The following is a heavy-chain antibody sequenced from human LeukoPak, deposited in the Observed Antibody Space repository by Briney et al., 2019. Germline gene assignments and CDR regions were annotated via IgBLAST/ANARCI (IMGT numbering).Heavy chain of an antibody. CDR1: GYTFTSYA. Sequence: ASVTVSCTASGYTFTSYAMHWVRQAPGQRLEWMGWINAGNGNTKYSQEFQGRVTITRDTSASTAYMELSSLRSEGMAVYYCARDADGGYYDSSGYSPVGFGYWGQGTLVTVSS. CDR3: ARDADGGYYDSSGYSPVGFGY. V-gene: IGHV1-3*03. D-gene: IGHD3-22*01. CDR2: INAGNGNT. J-gene: IGHJ4*02.